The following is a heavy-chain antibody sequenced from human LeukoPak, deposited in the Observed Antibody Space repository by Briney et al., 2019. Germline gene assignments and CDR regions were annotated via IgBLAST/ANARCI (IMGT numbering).Heavy chain of an antibody. CDR1: GGSITSYY. J-gene: IGHJ6*02. Sequence: SGTLSLTCTVSGGSITSYYWSWIGQPPGKGLEWIGYIYYSGRTNSNPSLKSRVTISVDTSKNQFSLKLSSVTAADTAVYYCARDYDFWSGYYTYGMDVWGQGTTVTVSS. CDR2: IYYSGRT. V-gene: IGHV4-59*12. D-gene: IGHD3-3*01. CDR3: ARDYDFWSGYYTYGMDV.